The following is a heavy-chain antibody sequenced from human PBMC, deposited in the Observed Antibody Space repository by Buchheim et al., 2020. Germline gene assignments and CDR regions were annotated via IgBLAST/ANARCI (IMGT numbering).Heavy chain of an antibody. Sequence: QVQLVESGGGVVQPGRSLRLSCAASGFTFSSYGMHWVRQAPGEGLEWVAVTSYDGSNKYYADSVKGRFTISRDNSKNTLYLQMNSLRVEDTAVYYGEKDRNYYDSSGFDYWGQGTL. CDR3: EKDRNYYDSSGFDY. D-gene: IGHD3-22*01. J-gene: IGHJ4*02. CDR1: GFTFSSYG. CDR2: TSYDGSNK. V-gene: IGHV3-30*18.